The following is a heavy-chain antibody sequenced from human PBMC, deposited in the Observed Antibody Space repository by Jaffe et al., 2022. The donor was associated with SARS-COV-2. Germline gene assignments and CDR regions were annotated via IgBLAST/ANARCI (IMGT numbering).Heavy chain of an antibody. D-gene: IGHD1-26*01. Sequence: QVQLQESGPGLVKPSQTLSLTCTVSGGSISSGSYYWSWIRQPAGKGLEWIGRIYTSGSTNYNPSLKSRVTISVDTSKNQFSLKLSSVTAADTAVYYCARDGAWEPANNWGQGTLVTVSS. V-gene: IGHV4-61*02. CDR3: ARDGAWEPANN. CDR2: IYTSGST. J-gene: IGHJ4*02. CDR1: GGSISSGSYY.